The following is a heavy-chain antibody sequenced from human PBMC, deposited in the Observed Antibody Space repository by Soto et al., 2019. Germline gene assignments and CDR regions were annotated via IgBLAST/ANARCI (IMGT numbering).Heavy chain of an antibody. V-gene: IGHV1-24*01. CDR1: GYTLTELS. CDR3: ATEGLTTNSFDI. Sequence: ASVKVSCTVSGYTLTELSMHWVRQAPGKGLEWMGGFDPEDGETIYAQKFQGRVTMTEDTSTDTAYMELSSLRSEDTAVYYCATEGLTTNSFDIWGQGTMVTVS. J-gene: IGHJ3*02. CDR2: FDPEDGET. D-gene: IGHD4-17*01.